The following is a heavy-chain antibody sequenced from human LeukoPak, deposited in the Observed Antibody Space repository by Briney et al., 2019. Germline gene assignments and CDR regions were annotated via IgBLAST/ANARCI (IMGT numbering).Heavy chain of an antibody. CDR1: GYTFTSYA. CDR2: INTNTGNP. J-gene: IGHJ4*02. CDR3: ARAQIPANYYGSGSHLSE. Sequence: ASVKVSCKASGYTFTSYAMNWVRQAPGQGLEWMGWINTNTGNPTYAQGFTGRFVFSLDTSVSTAYLQISSLKAEDTAVYYCARAQIPANYYGSGSHLSEWGQGTLVTVSS. D-gene: IGHD3-10*01. V-gene: IGHV7-4-1*02.